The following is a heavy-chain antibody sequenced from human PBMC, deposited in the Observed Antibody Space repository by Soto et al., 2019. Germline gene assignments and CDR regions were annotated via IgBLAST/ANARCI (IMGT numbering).Heavy chain of an antibody. D-gene: IGHD4-17*01. Sequence: QVQLQESGPGLLKPSETLSLTCTVSGGSISSPSYNWGWVRQPPGKGPEWIGSFFYGGRTLYIPSLKSRLAISVDTARSQVSLILTSVTAADTAVYYCTTVASTHFDSWGQGALVTVSS. CDR2: FFYGGRT. V-gene: IGHV4-39*01. CDR3: TTVASTHFDS. J-gene: IGHJ4*02. CDR1: GGSISSPSYN.